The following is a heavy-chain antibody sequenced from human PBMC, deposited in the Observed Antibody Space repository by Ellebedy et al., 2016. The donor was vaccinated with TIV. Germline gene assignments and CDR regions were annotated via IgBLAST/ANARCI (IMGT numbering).Heavy chain of an antibody. Sequence: GESLKISXVASGFTCNNYCMTWVRQAPGKGLEWVANINPVGNEKNYLDSVKGRFTISRDNANNSVSLQLNSLIAEDTAVYYCARDATPYTSSSDYFYGRNVWGQGTTVTVSS. J-gene: IGHJ6*02. CDR2: INPVGNEK. V-gene: IGHV3-7*03. CDR3: ARDATPYTSSSDYFYGRNV. CDR1: GFTCNNYC. D-gene: IGHD6-6*01.